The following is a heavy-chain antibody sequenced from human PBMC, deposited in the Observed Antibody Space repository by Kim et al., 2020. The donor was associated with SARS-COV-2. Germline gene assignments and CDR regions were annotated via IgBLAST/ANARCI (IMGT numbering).Heavy chain of an antibody. V-gene: IGHV3-33*01. J-gene: IGHJ3*01. D-gene: IGHD3-10*01. CDR1: GFTFSPFA. CDR2: IRSDESKR. CDR3: ARNFGSATMIGDV. Sequence: GGSLRLSCTASGFTFSPFAMHWVRQAPGKGLEWVAVIRSDESKRYYAESVKDRFTISRDNSKNTLYLQMNSLRAKDKVIYYCARNFGSATMIGDVWGLGTMVTVSS.